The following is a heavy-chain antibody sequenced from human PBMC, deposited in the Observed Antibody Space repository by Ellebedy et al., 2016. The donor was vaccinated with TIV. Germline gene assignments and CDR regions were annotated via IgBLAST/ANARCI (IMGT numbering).Heavy chain of an antibody. CDR1: GFTFSSYG. CDR2: ISYDGSNK. V-gene: IGHV3-30*18. Sequence: GESLKISXAASGFTFSSYGMHWVRQAPGKGLEWVAVISYDGSNKYYADSVKGRFTISRDNSKNTLYLQMNSLRAEDTAVYYCAKDRTPYYYYYYMDVWGKGTTVTVSS. D-gene: IGHD1-14*01. CDR3: AKDRTPYYYYYYMDV. J-gene: IGHJ6*03.